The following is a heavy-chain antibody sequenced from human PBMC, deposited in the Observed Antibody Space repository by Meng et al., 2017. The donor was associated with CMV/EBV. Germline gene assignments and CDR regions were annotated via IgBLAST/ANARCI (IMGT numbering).Heavy chain of an antibody. CDR1: GGTFSSYA. Sequence: SVKVSCKASGGTFSSYAISWVRQAPGQGLEWMGGITPIFGTANYAQKFQGRVTITTDESTSTAYMELSSLRSEDTAVYYCASSDPAMTYYYYYGMDVWGQGTTVTVSS. J-gene: IGHJ6*02. D-gene: IGHD5-18*01. V-gene: IGHV1-69*05. CDR3: ASSDPAMTYYYYYGMDV. CDR2: ITPIFGTA.